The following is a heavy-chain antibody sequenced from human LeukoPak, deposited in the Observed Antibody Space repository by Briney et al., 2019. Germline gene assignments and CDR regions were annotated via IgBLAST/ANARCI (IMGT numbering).Heavy chain of an antibody. D-gene: IGHD3-22*01. CDR3: ATEVDSRFDT. CDR1: SGFITTYY. V-gene: IGHV4-59*01. Sequence: SETLSLTCTVSSGFITTYYWTWIRQSPGKGLEWIGYNYYSGTTKYNPSLKSRATISVDTSKNQFSLNLRSLTPADTAVYYCATEVDSRFDTWGQGVLVSVSS. CDR2: NYYSGTT. J-gene: IGHJ5*02.